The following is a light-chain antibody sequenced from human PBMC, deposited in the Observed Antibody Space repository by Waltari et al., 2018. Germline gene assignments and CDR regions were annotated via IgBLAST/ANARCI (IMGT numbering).Light chain of an antibody. J-gene: IGLJ2*01. CDR1: SSNIGAGYD. CDR2: HNS. Sequence: QSVLTQPPSVSGAPGQRVTISCTGSSSNIGAGYDVHWYQQFPGTAPKLLIYHNSNRPSGVPDRFSGSKSGTSASLAITGLLAEDEADYYGQSFDSSLNAVLFGGGTKLTVL. CDR3: QSFDSSLNAVL. V-gene: IGLV1-40*01.